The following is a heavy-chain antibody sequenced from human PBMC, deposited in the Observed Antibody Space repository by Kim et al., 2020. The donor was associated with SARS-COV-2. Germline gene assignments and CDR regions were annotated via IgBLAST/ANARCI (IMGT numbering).Heavy chain of an antibody. CDR3: AKDPLSAFGGANDWFDP. Sequence: GGSLRLSCAASGFTFSSYGMHWVRQAPGKGLEWVAVISYDGSNKYYRDSVKGRFTISRDNSRNTLYLQMNSLRAEDTAVYYCAKDPLSAFGGANDWFDPWGQGTLVTVSS. D-gene: IGHD3-16*01. CDR1: GFTFSSYG. CDR2: ISYDGSNK. J-gene: IGHJ5*02. V-gene: IGHV3-30*18.